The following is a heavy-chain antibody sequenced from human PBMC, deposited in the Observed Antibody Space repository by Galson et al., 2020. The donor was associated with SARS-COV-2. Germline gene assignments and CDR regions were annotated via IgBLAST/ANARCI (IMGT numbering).Heavy chain of an antibody. V-gene: IGHV3-23*01. CDR3: AKDYDYVWGSYGSYYHGMDV. J-gene: IGHJ6*02. D-gene: IGHD3-16*01. Sequence: GGSLRLSCAASGFTFSSYAMSWVRQAPGQGLEWVSAISGSGGSTYYADSVKGRFTISRDNSKNTLYLQMNSLRAEDTAVYYCAKDYDYVWGSYGSYYHGMDVWGQGTTVTVSS. CDR2: ISGSGGST. CDR1: GFTFSSYA.